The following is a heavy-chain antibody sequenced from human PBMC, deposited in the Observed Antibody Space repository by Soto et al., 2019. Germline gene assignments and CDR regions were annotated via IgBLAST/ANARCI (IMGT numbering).Heavy chain of an antibody. CDR1: GVSISSGDYS. CDR3: VSDYGSGSYRFDY. CDR2: IYLSGRT. Sequence: SETLSLTCAVSGVSISSGDYSWSWIRQPPGKGLEWIGYIYLSGRTIYNPSLKSRVTMSIDRSKDQFSLKLNSVTAADTAVYYCVSDYGSGSYRFDYWGQGILVTVSS. V-gene: IGHV4-30-2*01. J-gene: IGHJ4*02. D-gene: IGHD3-10*01.